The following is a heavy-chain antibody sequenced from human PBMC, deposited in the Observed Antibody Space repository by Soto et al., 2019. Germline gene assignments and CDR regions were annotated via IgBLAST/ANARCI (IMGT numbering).Heavy chain of an antibody. CDR2: IYSGGST. J-gene: IGHJ6*03. V-gene: IGHV3-53*04. CDR1: GFTVSSNY. D-gene: IGHD3-10*01. CDR3: ARDRPVSYYGSGSNYYYYYMDV. Sequence: AGGSLRLSCAASGFTVSSNYMSWVRQAPGKGLEWVSVIYSGGSTYYADSVKGRFTISRHNSKNTLYLQMNSLRAEDTAVYYCARDRPVSYYGSGSNYYYYYMDVWGKGTTVTVSS.